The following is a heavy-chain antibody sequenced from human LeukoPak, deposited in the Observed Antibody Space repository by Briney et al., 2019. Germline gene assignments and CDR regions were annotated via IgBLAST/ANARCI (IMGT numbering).Heavy chain of an antibody. CDR2: ISSSSSYI. CDR1: GFTVSSNY. Sequence: GGSLRLSCAASGFTVSSNYMSWVRQAPGKGLEWVSSISSSSSYIYYADSVKGRFTISRDNAKNSLYLQMKSLRAEDTAVYYCARDGLAAATLHWCFDLWGRGTLVTVSS. CDR3: ARDGLAAATLHWCFDL. D-gene: IGHD6-25*01. J-gene: IGHJ2*01. V-gene: IGHV3-21*01.